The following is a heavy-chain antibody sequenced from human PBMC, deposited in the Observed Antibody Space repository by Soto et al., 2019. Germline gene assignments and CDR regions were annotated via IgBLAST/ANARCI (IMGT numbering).Heavy chain of an antibody. Sequence: QVPLVESGGGVVQPGRSLRLSCAASGFSFSSYGMHWVRQAPGKGLEWVAVIWYDGSNKHYRDSVKGRITIFRDNSKNTLFLQMNNLRVEDTAVYYCARDEGGMDVWGQGTTVTVSS. CDR1: GFSFSSYG. J-gene: IGHJ6*02. CDR3: ARDEGGMDV. V-gene: IGHV3-33*01. CDR2: IWYDGSNK.